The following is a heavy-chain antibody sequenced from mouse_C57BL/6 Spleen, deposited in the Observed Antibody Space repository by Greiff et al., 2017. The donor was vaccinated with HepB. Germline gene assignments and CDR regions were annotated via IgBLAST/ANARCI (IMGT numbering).Heavy chain of an antibody. J-gene: IGHJ4*01. D-gene: IGHD2-4*01. V-gene: IGHV2-2*01. CDR3: ARKDDYDVYAMDY. CDR2: IWSGGST. Sequence: VKLVESGPGLVQPSQSLSITCTVSGFSLTSYGVHWVRQSPGKGLEWLGVIWSGGSTDYNAAFISRLSISKDNSKSQVFFKMNSLQADDTAIYYCARKDDYDVYAMDYWGQGTSVTVSS. CDR1: GFSLTSYG.